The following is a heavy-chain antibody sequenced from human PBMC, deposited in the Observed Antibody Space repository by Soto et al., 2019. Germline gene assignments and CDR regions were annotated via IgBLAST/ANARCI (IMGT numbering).Heavy chain of an antibody. Sequence: QVQLVESGGGLVKPGGSLRLSCAASGFNFNDYYMSWIRQAPGKGLEWLSYISHSGHITNYADSVKGRFTISRDNAKNSLYLQMNSLRADDTAVYYCARRGGPGDYWGQGTLVTVSS. V-gene: IGHV3-11*01. CDR1: GFNFNDYY. CDR2: ISHSGHIT. D-gene: IGHD2-15*01. CDR3: ARRGGPGDY. J-gene: IGHJ4*02.